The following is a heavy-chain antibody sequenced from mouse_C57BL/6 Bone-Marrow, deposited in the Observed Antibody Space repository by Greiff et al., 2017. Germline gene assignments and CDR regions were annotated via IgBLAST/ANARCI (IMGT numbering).Heavy chain of an antibody. CDR1: GYTFTSYG. D-gene: IGHD1-1*01. CDR3: AYYRGDYAMDY. J-gene: IGHJ4*01. CDR2: IYPRSGNT. V-gene: IGHV1-81*01. Sequence: QVQLKQSGAELARPGASVKLSCKASGYTFTSYGISWVKQRTGQGLEWIGEIYPRSGNTYYNEKFKGKATLTADKASSTAYMELRSLTSEDSAVYVCAYYRGDYAMDYWGQGTSVTVSS.